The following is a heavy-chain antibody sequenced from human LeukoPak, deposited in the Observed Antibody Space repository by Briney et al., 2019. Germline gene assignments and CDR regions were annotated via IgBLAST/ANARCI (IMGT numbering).Heavy chain of an antibody. CDR3: AREEWYGAGSYYQRAFDI. CDR2: IYYTGST. CDR1: GASVSSGSYY. J-gene: IGHJ3*02. V-gene: IGHV4-61*01. D-gene: IGHD3-10*01. Sequence: PSETLSLTCTVSGASVSSGSYYWSWIRQPPGKGLECIGYIYYTGSTNYNPSLKSPVSISIDTSKSQFSLKLNSVTAADTAVYYCAREEWYGAGSYYQRAFDIWGQGTMVTVSS.